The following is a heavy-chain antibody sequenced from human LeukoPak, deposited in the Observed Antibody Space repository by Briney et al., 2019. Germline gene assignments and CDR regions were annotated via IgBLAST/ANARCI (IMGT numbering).Heavy chain of an antibody. CDR1: GFXLSSYS. CDR3: ARGVAGMAYFDY. Sequence: PGGSLRLSCAAPGFXLSSYSINWVRQAPGKGLEWVSYINSSRTTIDCADSVKGRFTISRANAKNSLYLQMNSLRDEDTAVFYCARGVAGMAYFDYWGQGTLVTVSS. J-gene: IGHJ4*02. CDR2: INSSRTTI. V-gene: IGHV3-48*02. D-gene: IGHD6-13*01.